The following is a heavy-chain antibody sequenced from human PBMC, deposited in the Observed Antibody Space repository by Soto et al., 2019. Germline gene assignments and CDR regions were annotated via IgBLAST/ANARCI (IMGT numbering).Heavy chain of an antibody. CDR1: GGSISSGDYY. CDR3: AREMDCSSTSCYRGAHDAFDI. V-gene: IGHV4-30-4*01. Sequence: SETLSLTCTVSGGSISSGDYYWSWIRQPPGKGLEWIGYIYYSGSTYYNPSLKSRVTISVDTSKNQFSLKLSSVTAADTAVYYCAREMDCSSTSCYRGAHDAFDIWGQGTMVTVSS. J-gene: IGHJ3*02. D-gene: IGHD2-2*01. CDR2: IYYSGST.